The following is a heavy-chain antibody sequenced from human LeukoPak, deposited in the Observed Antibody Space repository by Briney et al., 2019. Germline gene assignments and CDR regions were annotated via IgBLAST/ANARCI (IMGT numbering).Heavy chain of an antibody. CDR1: GGSFSGYY. J-gene: IGHJ3*02. V-gene: IGHV4-59*10. CDR3: ARGPYKYDGSGAFDI. Sequence: SETLSLTCAVYGGSFSGYYWSWIRQPAEKGLEWIGRIYTSGSTNYNPSLKSRVTISVDTSKNQFSLKLTSVTAADTAVYYCARGPYKYDGSGAFDIWGQGTMVTVSS. D-gene: IGHD3-22*01. CDR2: IYTSGST.